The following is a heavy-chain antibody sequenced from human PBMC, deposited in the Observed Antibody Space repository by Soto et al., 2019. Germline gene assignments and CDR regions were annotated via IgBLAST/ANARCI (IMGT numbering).Heavy chain of an antibody. J-gene: IGHJ6*02. D-gene: IGHD2-8*01. V-gene: IGHV5-51*01. CDR3: ARIMDRLPNYYYYGMDV. CDR2: IYPGDSDT. Sequence: PGQSLKISCKGSGYSFTSYWIGWVRQMPGKGLEWMGIIYPGDSDTRYSPSFQGQVTISADKSISTAYLQWSSLKASDTAMYYCARIMDRLPNYYYYGMDVWGQGTTVTVSS. CDR1: GYSFTSYW.